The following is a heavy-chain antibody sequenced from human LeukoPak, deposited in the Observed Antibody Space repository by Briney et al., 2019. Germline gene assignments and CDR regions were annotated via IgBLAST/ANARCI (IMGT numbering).Heavy chain of an antibody. CDR1: GYTFTSYG. CDR3: AIILGVPEPFDY. Sequence: ASVKVSCKASGYTFTSYGISWERQAPGQGLEWMGGIIPIFGTANYAQKFQGRVTITADESTSTTYMELSSLRSEDTAVYYCAIILGVPEPFDYWGQGTLVTVSS. D-gene: IGHD2-8*02. V-gene: IGHV1-69*13. CDR2: IIPIFGTA. J-gene: IGHJ4*02.